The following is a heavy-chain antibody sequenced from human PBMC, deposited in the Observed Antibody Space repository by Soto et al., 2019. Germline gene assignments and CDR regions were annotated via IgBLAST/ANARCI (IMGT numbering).Heavy chain of an antibody. CDR1: GGTFSSYA. CDR2: IIPIFGTA. D-gene: IGHD1-7*01. CDR3: ARVALVTGTTSNFDY. Sequence: ASVKVSCKASGGTFSSYAISWVRQAPGQGLEWMGGIIPIFGTANYAQKFQGRVTIIADESTSTAYMELSSLRSEDTAVYYCARVALVTGTTSNFDYWGQGTLVTVSS. V-gene: IGHV1-69*13. J-gene: IGHJ4*02.